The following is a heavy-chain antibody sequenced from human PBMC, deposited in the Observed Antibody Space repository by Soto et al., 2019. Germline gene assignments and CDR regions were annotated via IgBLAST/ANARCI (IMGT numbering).Heavy chain of an antibody. J-gene: IGHJ5*02. Sequence: QVQSQESGPGLVKPSQTLSLTCTVSGGSINSGDYYWSWIRQHPGKGLQWIAYIYHTGITYRNPSLKSRITMSVDTAKNQFSLNLSSVTAADTAMYYCVRGPPKIGNWFDPWGQGTLVTVSS. CDR3: VRGPPKIGNWFDP. CDR1: GGSINSGDYY. CDR2: IYHTGIT. V-gene: IGHV4-31*03. D-gene: IGHD3-10*01.